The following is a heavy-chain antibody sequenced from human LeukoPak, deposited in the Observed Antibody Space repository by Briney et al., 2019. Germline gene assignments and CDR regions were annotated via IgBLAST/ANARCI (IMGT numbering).Heavy chain of an antibody. D-gene: IGHD3-16*01. Sequence: GGSLRLSCAASGFTFSSYSMNWVRQAPGKGLEWLSYISSSGSTIYYADSVKGRFTVSRDNAGNSLFLQMDRLRAEDAAVYYCARFDFVYNARWRDNFDRYYYMDVWGKGTTVMISS. J-gene: IGHJ6*03. CDR1: GFTFSSYS. V-gene: IGHV3-48*04. CDR2: ISSSGSTI. CDR3: ARFDFVYNARWRDNFDRYYYMDV.